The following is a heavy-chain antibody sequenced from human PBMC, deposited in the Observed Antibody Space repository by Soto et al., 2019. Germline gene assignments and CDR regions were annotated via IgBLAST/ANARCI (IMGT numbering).Heavy chain of an antibody. CDR3: ARSTAGTDYYYGMDV. Sequence: SVKVSCKASGGTFSSYSISWVRQAPGQGLEWMGGIIPISGTANYAQKFQGRVTITADESTCTAYMELSSLRSEDTAVYYCARSTAGTDYYYGMDVWGQGTTVTVSS. J-gene: IGHJ6*02. V-gene: IGHV1-69*13. CDR1: GGTFSSYS. CDR2: IIPISGTA. D-gene: IGHD6-13*01.